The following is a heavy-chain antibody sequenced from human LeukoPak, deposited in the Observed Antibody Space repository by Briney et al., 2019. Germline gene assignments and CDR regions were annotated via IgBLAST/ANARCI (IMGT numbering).Heavy chain of an antibody. CDR1: GGSFSGYY. CDR3: ARARVYYYYMDV. J-gene: IGHJ6*03. V-gene: IGHV4-34*01. CDR2: INHSGST. Sequence: SEALSLTCAVYGGSFSGYYWSWIRQPPGKGLEWIGEINHSGSTNYNPSLKSRVTISVDTSKNQFSLKLSSVTAADTAVYYCARARVYYYYMDVWGKGTTVTVSS.